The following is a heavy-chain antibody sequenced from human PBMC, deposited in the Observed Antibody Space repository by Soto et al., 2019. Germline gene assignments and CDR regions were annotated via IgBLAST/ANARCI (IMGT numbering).Heavy chain of an antibody. V-gene: IGHV2-5*02. CDR2: IYWADDK. Sequence: QITLKESGPTLVKPTQTLTLTCTFSGFSLSTSRVGVGWIRQPPGKALVWHALIYWADDKRYSPSLKTILTIPHDTPKHQVVLTMHNMVPVDKATYYCAHYRFLGDYMYYCGSWGQGTLVTVSS. CDR1: GFSLSTSRVG. CDR3: AHYRFLGDYMYYCGS. J-gene: IGHJ4*02. D-gene: IGHD4-17*01.